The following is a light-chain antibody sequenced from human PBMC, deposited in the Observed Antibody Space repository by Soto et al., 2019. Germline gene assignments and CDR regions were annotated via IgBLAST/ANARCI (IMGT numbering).Light chain of an antibody. V-gene: IGLV2-14*01. CDR1: SSDVGGYDY. J-gene: IGLJ1*01. Sequence: QSALTQPASVSGSPGQSITISCTGTSSDVGGYDYVSWYQLHPGKAPKLMIFEVSNRPSGVSYRFSGSKSGNTAPLTISGLEAEDEDDYFCSSYSISTAYLFGTGTKVTVL. CDR2: EVS. CDR3: SSYSISTAYL.